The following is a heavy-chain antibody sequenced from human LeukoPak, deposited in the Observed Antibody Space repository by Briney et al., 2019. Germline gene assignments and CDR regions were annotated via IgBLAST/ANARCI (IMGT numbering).Heavy chain of an antibody. CDR2: IYYSGGT. CDR1: GGSISSYY. CDR3: ASSGYYRYYFDY. D-gene: IGHD3-22*01. J-gene: IGHJ4*02. Sequence: SEALSLSCTVSGGSISSYYWSCIRQPPGKGLEWIGYIYYSGGTNYNPSLKSRVTISVDTSKNQFSLKLSSVTAADTAVYYCASSGYYRYYFDYWGQGTLVTVSS. V-gene: IGHV4-59*01.